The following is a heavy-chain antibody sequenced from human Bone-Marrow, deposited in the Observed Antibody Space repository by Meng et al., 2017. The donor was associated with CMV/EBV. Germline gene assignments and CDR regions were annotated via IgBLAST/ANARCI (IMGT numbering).Heavy chain of an antibody. Sequence: SEPLSLTCTVSGDSISTYYWSWIRQPPGKGLEWIAYIYYSGSTNYSPSLKSRVTISVDTSKNLFSLKLSSVTAADTAVYYCARASGYYINAFDLWGQGIMVTVSS. J-gene: IGHJ3*01. V-gene: IGHV4-59*01. CDR3: ARASGYYINAFDL. CDR2: IYYSGST. CDR1: GDSISTYY. D-gene: IGHD2/OR15-2a*01.